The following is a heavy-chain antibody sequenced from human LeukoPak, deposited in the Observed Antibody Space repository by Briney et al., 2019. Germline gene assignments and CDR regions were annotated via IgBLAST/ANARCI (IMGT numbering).Heavy chain of an antibody. CDR3: ARGRRYCSGGSCYSYYYYYYMDV. Sequence: PSETLSLTCTVSAGSIRTTTYYWGWIRQPPGKGLEWIATIYHSGSTYYNPSLMSRVTLSVDTSKNQFSLKLSSVTAADTAVYYCARGRRYCSGGSCYSYYYYYYMDVWGKGTTVTVSS. CDR1: AGSIRTTTYY. CDR2: IYHSGST. J-gene: IGHJ6*03. D-gene: IGHD2-15*01. V-gene: IGHV4-39*07.